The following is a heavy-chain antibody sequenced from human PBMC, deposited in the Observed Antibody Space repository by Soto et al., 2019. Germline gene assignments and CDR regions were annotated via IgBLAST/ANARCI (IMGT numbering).Heavy chain of an antibody. CDR1: GFTFSSYA. CDR3: ARGRSWYLYYGMDV. V-gene: IGHV3-30-3*01. CDR2: ISYDGSNK. D-gene: IGHD6-13*01. J-gene: IGHJ6*02. Sequence: PGGSLRLSCAASGFTFSSYAMHWVRQAPGKGLEWVAVISYDGSNKYYADSVKGRFTISRDNSKNTLYLQMNSLRAEDTAVYYCARGRSWYLYYGMDVWGQGTTVTVSS.